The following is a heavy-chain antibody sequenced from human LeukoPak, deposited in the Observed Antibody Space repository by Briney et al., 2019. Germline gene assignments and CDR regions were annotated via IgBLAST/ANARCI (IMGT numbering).Heavy chain of an antibody. D-gene: IGHD4-23*01. CDR2: IYTSGST. CDR3: AREDDYGGMGNYYYYMDV. J-gene: IGHJ6*03. V-gene: IGHV4-61*02. Sequence: ASETLSLTCTVSGGSISSGSYYGSWIRQPAGKGLEWIGRIYTSGSTNYNPSLKSRVTISVDTSKNQFSLKLSSVTAADTAVYYCAREDDYGGMGNYYYYMDVWGKGTTVTASS. CDR1: GGSISSGSYY.